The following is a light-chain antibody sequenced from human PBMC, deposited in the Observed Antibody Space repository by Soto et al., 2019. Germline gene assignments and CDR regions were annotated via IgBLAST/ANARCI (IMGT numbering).Light chain of an antibody. V-gene: IGKV1-5*03. Sequence: DIQMTQSPSTLSASVGDRVTITCRASQSISSWLAWYQQKPGKAPKLLLYKASSLESGVPSRFSGSGSGTEFTLTSSSLQPDDFATYYCQQYNSPLTFGGGTKVEIK. CDR1: QSISSW. J-gene: IGKJ4*01. CDR2: KAS. CDR3: QQYNSPLT.